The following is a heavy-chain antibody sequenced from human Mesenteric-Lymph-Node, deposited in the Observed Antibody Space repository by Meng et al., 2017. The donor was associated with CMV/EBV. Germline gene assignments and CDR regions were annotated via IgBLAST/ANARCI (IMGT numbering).Heavy chain of an antibody. Sequence: SETLSLTCTVTGDSLKGGHHYWNWIRQRPGQGLEWIGFVFSSGGTNYTPSLRSRVSILEDTSNNQISLRLSSMTAADTAVYFCARDPAGEHCRHQSCLYSFGLWGQGISVTVSS. J-gene: IGHJ4*01. CDR1: GDSLKGGHHY. CDR3: ARDPAGEHCRHQSCLYSFGL. D-gene: IGHD5-18*01. V-gene: IGHV4-61*01. CDR2: VFSSGGT.